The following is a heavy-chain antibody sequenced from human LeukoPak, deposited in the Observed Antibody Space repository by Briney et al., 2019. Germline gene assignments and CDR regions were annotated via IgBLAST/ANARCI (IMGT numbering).Heavy chain of an antibody. CDR3: AKDQGYDSSGLLRFYMDA. Sequence: GSLRLSCAVSGITLSNYGMSWVRQVPGKGLEWVSGINHNSGRTYYADSVKGRFTISRDNSKNTLYLQMNSLRAEDTAVYYCAKDQGYDSSGLLRFYMDAWGTGTTVTVSS. CDR1: GITLSNYG. D-gene: IGHD3-22*01. CDR2: INHNSGRT. J-gene: IGHJ6*03. V-gene: IGHV3-23*01.